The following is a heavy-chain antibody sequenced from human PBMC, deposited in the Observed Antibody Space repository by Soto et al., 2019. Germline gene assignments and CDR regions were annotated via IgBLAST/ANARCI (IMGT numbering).Heavy chain of an antibody. Sequence: EVQLVESGGGLVKPGGSLRLSCAASGFTFSSYSINWVRQAPGKGLEWVSSITSSSSYIYYADSVKGRFTISRDNAKNSLYLQMNSLRAEDTAVYYCARLSGEHYHYYGMDVWGQGTTVTVSS. CDR2: ITSSSSYI. D-gene: IGHD3-10*01. J-gene: IGHJ6*02. CDR1: GFTFSSYS. CDR3: ARLSGEHYHYYGMDV. V-gene: IGHV3-21*01.